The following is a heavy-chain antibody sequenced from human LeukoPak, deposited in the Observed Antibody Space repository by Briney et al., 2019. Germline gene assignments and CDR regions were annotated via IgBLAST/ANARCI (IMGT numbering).Heavy chain of an antibody. Sequence: ASVKVSCKASGYTLIDYYVHWVRQAPGQRLEWMGWFNPNTGGTTFAQKFQGRVTMTRNTSISTAYMELSSLRSEDTAVYYCARVPAYCSSTSCPAGAFDIWGQGTMVTVSS. CDR3: ARVPAYCSSTSCPAGAFDI. J-gene: IGHJ3*02. D-gene: IGHD2-2*01. CDR1: GYTLIDYY. CDR2: FNPNTGGT. V-gene: IGHV1-2*02.